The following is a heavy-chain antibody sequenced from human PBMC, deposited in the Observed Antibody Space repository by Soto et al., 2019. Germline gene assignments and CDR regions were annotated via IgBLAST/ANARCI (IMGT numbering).Heavy chain of an antibody. J-gene: IGHJ4*02. D-gene: IGHD4-17*01. CDR3: ARVASGDYVRIDY. CDR2: IYYSGST. V-gene: IGHV4-31*03. Sequence: SETLSLTCTVSGGSISSGGYYWSWIRQHPGKGLEWIGYIYYSGSTYYNPSLKSRVTISVDTSKNQFSLKLSSVTAADTAVYYCARVASGDYVRIDYWGQGTLVTVSS. CDR1: GGSISSGGYY.